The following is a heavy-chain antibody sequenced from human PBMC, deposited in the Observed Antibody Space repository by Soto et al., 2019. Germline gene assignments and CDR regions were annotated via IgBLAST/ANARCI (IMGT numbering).Heavy chain of an antibody. CDR1: GAALSSGGYF. CDR2: IYYSGGT. CDR3: TREQSDDNYFDP. V-gene: IGHV4-61*08. D-gene: IGHD6-19*01. J-gene: IGHJ5*02. Sequence: SETLSLTCTVSGAALSSGGYFYTWVGQPPGKGLEWLGYIYYSGGTNYNPSLKSRVTISLDKSKSQFSLRLSSVTAADTAVYYCTREQSDDNYFDPWGQGTLVTVSS.